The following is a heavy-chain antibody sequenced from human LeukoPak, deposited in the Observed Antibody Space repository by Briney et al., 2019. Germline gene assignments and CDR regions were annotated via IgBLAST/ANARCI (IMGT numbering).Heavy chain of an antibody. J-gene: IGHJ3*02. CDR1: GFTFSSYG. Sequence: GGSLRLSCAASGFTFSSYGMHWVRQAPGKGLEWVAVISYDGSNKYYADSVKGRFTISRDNSKNTLYLQMNSLRAEDTAVYYCAKANCGGDCYGDAFDIWGQGTMVTVSS. CDR2: ISYDGSNK. D-gene: IGHD2-21*02. CDR3: AKANCGGDCYGDAFDI. V-gene: IGHV3-30*18.